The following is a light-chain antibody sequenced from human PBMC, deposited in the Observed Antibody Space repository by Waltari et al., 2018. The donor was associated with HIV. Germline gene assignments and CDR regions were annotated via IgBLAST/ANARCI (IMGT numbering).Light chain of an antibody. CDR2: AAS. CDR3: QQSYSTPWT. V-gene: IGKV1-39*01. CDR1: QSISRY. J-gene: IGKJ1*01. Sequence: MPMTQSPASLSGSVGDEVTITCRASQSISRYLNWYQQKPGKAPKVLIYAASRLHSGVPSRFSGSGSGTDFTLTISSLQPEDFATYYCQQSYSTPWTFGQGTKVEIK.